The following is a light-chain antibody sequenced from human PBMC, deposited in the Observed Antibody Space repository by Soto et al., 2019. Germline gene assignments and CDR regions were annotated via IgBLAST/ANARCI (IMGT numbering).Light chain of an antibody. Sequence: DIRMTQSPSSLSASVGDRVTITCRASQSISSYLNWYQQKPGKAPKLLIYAASSLQSGVPSRFSVSGSGTDFTLTISRLQPEDFATYYCQQSYSTLTFGGGTKVEIK. CDR2: AAS. J-gene: IGKJ4*01. CDR1: QSISSY. CDR3: QQSYSTLT. V-gene: IGKV1-39*01.